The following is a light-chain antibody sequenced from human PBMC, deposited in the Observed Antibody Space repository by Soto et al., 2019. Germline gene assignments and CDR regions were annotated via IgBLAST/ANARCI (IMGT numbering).Light chain of an antibody. CDR1: QSVSSSY. CDR3: QQYDMSPWT. J-gene: IGKJ1*01. Sequence: EIVLTQSPGTLSLSPGERATLSCRASQSVSSSYLAWYQQKPGQAPRLLIYGASSRATGIPDRFSGSGSGTDVTRTISRLEPEDFAGYYCQQYDMSPWTFGQGTKVEIK. CDR2: GAS. V-gene: IGKV3-20*01.